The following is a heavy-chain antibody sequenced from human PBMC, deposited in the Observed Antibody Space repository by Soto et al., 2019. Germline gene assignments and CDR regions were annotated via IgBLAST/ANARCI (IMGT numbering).Heavy chain of an antibody. J-gene: IGHJ5*02. CDR2: ISSSSSYI. CDR1: GFTFSSYS. Sequence: GGALRVPCGASGFTFSSYSMNWVRQAPGKGLEWVSSISSSSSYIYYADSVKGRFTISRDNAKNSLYLQMNSLRAQDTAVYYCAGALNSNYLKNWCDPCVYGTPVTVAS. D-gene: IGHD1-7*01. V-gene: IGHV3-21*01. CDR3: AGALNSNYLKNWCDP.